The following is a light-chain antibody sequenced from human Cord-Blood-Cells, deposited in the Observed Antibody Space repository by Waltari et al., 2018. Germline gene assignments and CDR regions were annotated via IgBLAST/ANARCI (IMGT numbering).Light chain of an antibody. V-gene: IGLV3-19*01. CDR1: RPRSYY. Sequence: SSELTPDPAVSVALGPTVRITCQGDRPRSYYASWYQQKPGQAPVLVIYGKNNRPSGIPDRFSGSSSGNTASLTITGAQAEDEADYYCNSRDSSGNHVVFGGGTKLTVL. CDR3: NSRDSSGNHVV. CDR2: GKN. J-gene: IGLJ2*01.